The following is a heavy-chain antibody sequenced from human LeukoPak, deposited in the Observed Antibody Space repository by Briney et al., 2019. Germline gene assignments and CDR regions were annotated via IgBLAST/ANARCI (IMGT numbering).Heavy chain of an antibody. CDR3: AKQDFDYLGFDP. J-gene: IGHJ5*02. D-gene: IGHD3-9*01. CDR1: GGSISSSSYY. V-gene: IGHV4-39*07. CDR2: IYYSGST. Sequence: SETLSLTCTVSGGSISSSSYYWGWIRQPPGKGLEWIGSIYYSGSTYYNPSLKSRVTISVDTSKNQFSLKLSSVTAADTAVYYCAKQDFDYLGFDPWGQGTLVTVSS.